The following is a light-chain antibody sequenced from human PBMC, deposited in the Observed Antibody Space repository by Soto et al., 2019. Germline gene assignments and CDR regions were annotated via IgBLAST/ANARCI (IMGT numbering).Light chain of an antibody. CDR3: QQSYTTPQST. V-gene: IGKV1-39*01. CDR2: GAS. Sequence: IQMTQSPSTLSASVGDRVTITCRASQSISTFLNWYQQRPGKAPNLLIYGASTLQSGVPSRFSGGGSGTDFTLTISSLQPEDFATYYCQQSYTTPQSTFGPGTKVDI. J-gene: IGKJ3*01. CDR1: QSISTF.